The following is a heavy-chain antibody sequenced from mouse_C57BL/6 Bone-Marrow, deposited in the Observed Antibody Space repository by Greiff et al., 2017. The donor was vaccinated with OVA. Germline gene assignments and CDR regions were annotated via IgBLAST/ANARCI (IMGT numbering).Heavy chain of an antibody. Sequence: VKLMESGAELARPGASVKLSCKASGYTFTSYGISWVKQRTGQGLEWIGEIYPRSGNTYYNEKFKGKATLTADKSSSTAYMELRSLTSEDSAVYFCARVPYAMDYWGQGTSVTVSS. CDR1: GYTFTSYG. D-gene: IGHD5-1*01. CDR2: IYPRSGNT. J-gene: IGHJ4*01. V-gene: IGHV1-81*01. CDR3: ARVPYAMDY.